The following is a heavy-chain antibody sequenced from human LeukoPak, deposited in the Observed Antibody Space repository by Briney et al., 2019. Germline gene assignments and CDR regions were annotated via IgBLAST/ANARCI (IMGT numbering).Heavy chain of an antibody. CDR3: ARFGYVAAVDL. J-gene: IGHJ4*02. D-gene: IGHD2-15*01. CDR2: TNPAGTET. CDR1: GFSFSAYW. Sequence: QTGGSLRLSCAASGFSFSAYWMTWVRQAPGTGLEWVANTNPAGTETYYVDPVKGRFTISRDNAKNLLYLQMNSLRAEDTAVYYCARFGYVAAVDLWGQGTLVTVSS. V-gene: IGHV3-7*01.